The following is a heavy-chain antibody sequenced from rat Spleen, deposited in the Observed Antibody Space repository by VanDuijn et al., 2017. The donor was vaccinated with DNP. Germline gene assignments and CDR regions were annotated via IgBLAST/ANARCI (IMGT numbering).Heavy chain of an antibody. J-gene: IGHJ4*01. D-gene: IGHD1-12*02. V-gene: IGHV3-1*01. CDR3: TSYYYDGYYAMDA. CDR1: GYSITSNY. CDR2: IRYSGST. Sequence: EVQLQESGPGLVKPSQSLSLTCSVTGYSITSNYWGWIRKFPGNKMEWIGHIRYSGSTIYNPSLKSRISITRDTSKNHFFLQLNSVNSEDTATYYCTSYYYDGYYAMDAWGQGTSVTISS.